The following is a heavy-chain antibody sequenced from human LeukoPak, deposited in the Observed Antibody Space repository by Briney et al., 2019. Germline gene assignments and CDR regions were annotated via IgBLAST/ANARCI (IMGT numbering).Heavy chain of an antibody. Sequence: PGRSLRLSCAASGFTFSSYGVHWVRQAPGKGLEWVAVISYDGSNKYYADSVKGRFTTSRDNSKNTLYLQMNSLRAEDTAVYYCAKDRAGADYYDSSGLFDYWGQGTLVTVSS. CDR1: GFTFSSYG. CDR3: AKDRAGADYYDSSGLFDY. CDR2: ISYDGSNK. V-gene: IGHV3-30*18. J-gene: IGHJ4*02. D-gene: IGHD3-22*01.